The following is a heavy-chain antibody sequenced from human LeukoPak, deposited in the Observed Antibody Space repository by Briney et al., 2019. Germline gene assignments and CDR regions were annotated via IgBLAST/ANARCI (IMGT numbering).Heavy chain of an antibody. CDR3: ARGNLGEFDY. J-gene: IGHJ4*02. Sequence: PSETLSLTCTVSGGSISSYYWSWIRQPPGKGLEWIGYIYYSGSTNYNPSLKSRITISVDTSKNQFSLKPSSVTAADTAVYYCARGNLGEFDYWGQGTLVTVSS. D-gene: IGHD1-14*01. CDR1: GGSISSYY. V-gene: IGHV4-59*01. CDR2: IYYSGST.